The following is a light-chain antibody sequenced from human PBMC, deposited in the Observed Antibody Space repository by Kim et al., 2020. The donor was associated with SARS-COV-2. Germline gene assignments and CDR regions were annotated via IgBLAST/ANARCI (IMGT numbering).Light chain of an antibody. Sequence: GQSITISCTGTSSDVGGYNYVSWYQQHPTKAPKLMIYDVSKRPSGVSNRFSGSKSGNTASLTISGLQAEDEADYYCSSYTINSALVFGGGTQLTVL. CDR1: SSDVGGYNY. J-gene: IGLJ2*01. V-gene: IGLV2-14*03. CDR2: DVS. CDR3: SSYTINSALV.